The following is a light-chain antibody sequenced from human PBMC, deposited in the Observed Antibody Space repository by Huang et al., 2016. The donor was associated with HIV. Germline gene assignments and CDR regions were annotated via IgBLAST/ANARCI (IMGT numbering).Light chain of an antibody. J-gene: IGKJ1*01. Sequence: DIQMTQSPSSLSASVGDRVIITCRTSQSITNSVNWYQQKPGEAPKVLIYGAFNLHSGVPSRFSGSGSGTDFTLTISRLQPEDFATYFCQQSHSTPWTFGRGTKVEIK. CDR1: QSITNS. V-gene: IGKV1-39*01. CDR3: QQSHSTPWT. CDR2: GAF.